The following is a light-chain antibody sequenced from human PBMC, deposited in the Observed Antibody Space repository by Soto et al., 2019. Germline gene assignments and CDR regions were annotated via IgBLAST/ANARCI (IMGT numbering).Light chain of an antibody. CDR1: QGIKYY. CDR3: QQYDTFPVT. Sequence: DIQMTQSPSSLSASVGDRVTITCQASQGIKYYLNWYQQKPGKAPNLLIYDASNLEIGVPSRFSGSGSGTDFSFTISSLQAEDTATYYFQQYDTFPVTFGGGTKVEI. V-gene: IGKV1-33*01. J-gene: IGKJ4*01. CDR2: DAS.